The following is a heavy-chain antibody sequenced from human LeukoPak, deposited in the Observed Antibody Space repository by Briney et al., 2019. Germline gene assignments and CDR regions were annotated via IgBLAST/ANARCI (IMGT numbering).Heavy chain of an antibody. V-gene: IGHV4-39*01. J-gene: IGHJ3*02. D-gene: IGHD3-10*01. CDR3: ARSGLGEPLHDAFDI. Sequence: TPSETLSLTCTVSGGSISSSSYYWGWIRQPPGKGLEWIGSIYYSGSTYYNPSLKSRVTISVDTSKNQFSLKLSSVTAADTAVYYCARSGLGEPLHDAFDIWGQGTMVTVSS. CDR2: IYYSGST. CDR1: GGSISSSSYY.